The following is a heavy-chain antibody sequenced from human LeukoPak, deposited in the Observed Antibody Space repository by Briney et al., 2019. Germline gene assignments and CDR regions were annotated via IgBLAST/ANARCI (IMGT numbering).Heavy chain of an antibody. CDR3: ARRKLGIAVAGFDY. CDR2: IIPIFGTA. Sequence: SVRVSCKASGGTFSSYAISWVRQAPGQGLEWMGGIIPIFGTANYAQKFQGRVTITTDESTSTAYMELSSLRSEDTAVYYCARRKLGIAVAGFDYWGQGTLVTVSS. D-gene: IGHD6-19*01. V-gene: IGHV1-69*05. CDR1: GGTFSSYA. J-gene: IGHJ4*02.